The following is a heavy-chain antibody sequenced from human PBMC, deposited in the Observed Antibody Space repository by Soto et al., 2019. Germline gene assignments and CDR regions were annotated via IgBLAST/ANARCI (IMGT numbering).Heavy chain of an antibody. V-gene: IGHV4-39*01. Sequence: SETLSLTCTVSGGSISDNGYYWGWIRQSPGKGLEWIGSVYYSGSTYYNPSLESRVTISVDTPKKQFSLNLTSVTAADTAVYYCARHQGRFDYWGQGTLVTVSS. CDR3: ARHQGRFDY. CDR2: VYYSGST. CDR1: GGSISDNGYY. J-gene: IGHJ4*02.